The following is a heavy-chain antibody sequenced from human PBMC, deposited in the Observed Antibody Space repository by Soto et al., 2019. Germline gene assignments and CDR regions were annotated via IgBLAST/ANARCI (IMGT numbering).Heavy chain of an antibody. CDR1: GYSFSSYW. J-gene: IGHJ3*02. V-gene: IGHV5-51*01. D-gene: IGHD2-2*03. CDR3: ARHRGYCITTTCYDAFDI. CDR2: NNPADVDT. Sequence: GESLKISCNGSGYSFSSYWIGWVRQMPGKGLEWMGINNPADVDTRYSPSFQGQVTISADKSISTAYLQWSSLKASDTAMYFCARHRGYCITTTCYDAFDIWGQGTMVTVSS.